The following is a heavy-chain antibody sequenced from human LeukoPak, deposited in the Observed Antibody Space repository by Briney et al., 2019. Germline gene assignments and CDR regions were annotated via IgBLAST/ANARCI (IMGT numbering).Heavy chain of an antibody. D-gene: IGHD6-13*01. CDR1: GFTFSSYA. CDR3: AKDGGWGLSTWYSGFDI. J-gene: IGHJ3*02. V-gene: IGHV3-30-3*01. Sequence: GGSLRLSCAASGFTFSSYAMHWVRQAPGKGLEWVAVISYDGSNKYYADSVKGRFTIPRDNSKNTLYLQMNSLRAEDTAVYYCAKDGGWGLSTWYSGFDIWGQGTMVTVSS. CDR2: ISYDGSNK.